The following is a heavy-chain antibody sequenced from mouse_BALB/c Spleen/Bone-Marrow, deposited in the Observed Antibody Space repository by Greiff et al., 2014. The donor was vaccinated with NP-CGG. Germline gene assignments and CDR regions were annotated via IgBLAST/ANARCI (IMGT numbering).Heavy chain of an antibody. D-gene: IGHD2-1*01. V-gene: IGHV1-66*01. J-gene: IGHJ4*01. CDR2: IFPGSGNT. Sequence: QVQLQQSGPELVKPGASVKISCKASGYSFTSYYIHWVKQRPGQGLEWIGWIFPGSGNTKYNEKFKGKATLTAGTSSSTAYMQLSSLTSEDSAVYFCARHGNLRNYYAMDYWGQGTSVTVSS. CDR1: GYSFTSYY. CDR3: ARHGNLRNYYAMDY.